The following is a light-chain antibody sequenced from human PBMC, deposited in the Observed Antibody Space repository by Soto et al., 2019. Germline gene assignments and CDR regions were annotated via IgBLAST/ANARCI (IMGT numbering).Light chain of an antibody. CDR3: CSHAGNYIYV. CDR1: SXEVGGYKY. J-gene: IGLJ1*01. Sequence: QSVLTQPRSVSGSPGQSVTITCTGISXEVGGYKYVSWYRQYPGKAPKLIFHGISQTPSGVADRFSGSKSGSTASLTISGLQAEDEADYHCCSHAGNYIYVYGSGTKVTVL. V-gene: IGLV2-11*01. CDR2: GIS.